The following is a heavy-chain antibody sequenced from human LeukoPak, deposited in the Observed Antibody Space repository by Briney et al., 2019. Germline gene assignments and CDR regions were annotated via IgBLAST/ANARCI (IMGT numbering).Heavy chain of an antibody. CDR3: ARDFNVDTAMDY. J-gene: IGHJ4*02. V-gene: IGHV3-66*01. CDR1: GFTVSSNY. Sequence: GGSLRLSCAASGFTVSSNYMSWVGQAPGKGLEWVSVIYSGGSTYYADSVKGRFTISRDNSKNTLYLQMNSLGAEDTAVYYCARDFNVDTAMDYWGQGTLVTVSS. CDR2: IYSGGST. D-gene: IGHD5-18*01.